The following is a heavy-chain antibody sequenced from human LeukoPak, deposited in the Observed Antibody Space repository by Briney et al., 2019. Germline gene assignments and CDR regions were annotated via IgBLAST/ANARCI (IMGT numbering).Heavy chain of an antibody. CDR2: INPNSGGT. V-gene: IGHV1-2*02. Sequence: ASVKVSCKASGYTFTGYYMHWVRQAPGQGLEWMGWINPNSGGTNYAQKFQGRVTMTRDTSISTAYMELSRLRSDDTAVYYCARAVPGVYYFDYWGQGTLVTVSS. J-gene: IGHJ4*02. D-gene: IGHD7-27*01. CDR3: ARAVPGVYYFDY. CDR1: GYTFTGYY.